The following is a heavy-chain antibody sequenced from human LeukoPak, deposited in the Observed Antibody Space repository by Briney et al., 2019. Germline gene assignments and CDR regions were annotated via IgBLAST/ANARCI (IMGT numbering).Heavy chain of an antibody. CDR3: ARDCSGGSCYGAFDI. J-gene: IGHJ3*02. CDR2: IYDSGST. CDR1: GASIRSGDYY. D-gene: IGHD2-15*01. Sequence: SETLSLTCTVSGASIRSGDYYWSWIRQPPGKGLEWIGYIYDSGSTYYNPSLKGRITISVDTSENRFSLKLSSVTATDTAVYYCARDCSGGSCYGAFDIWGQGTMVTVSS. V-gene: IGHV4-30-4*01.